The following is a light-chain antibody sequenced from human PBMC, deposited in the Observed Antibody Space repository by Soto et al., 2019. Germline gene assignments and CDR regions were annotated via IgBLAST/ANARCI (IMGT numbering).Light chain of an antibody. CDR3: QSYDSSLIYV. J-gene: IGLJ1*01. V-gene: IGLV1-40*01. CDR1: SSNIGAVYG. Sequence: QPVLTQPPSVSGAPGQRVTISCTGSSSNIGAVYGVHWYQQLPGTAPKLLIYGNSNRPSGVPDRFSGSKSGTSASLAITGLQAEDEADYYCQSYDSSLIYVFGTGTKLTVL. CDR2: GNS.